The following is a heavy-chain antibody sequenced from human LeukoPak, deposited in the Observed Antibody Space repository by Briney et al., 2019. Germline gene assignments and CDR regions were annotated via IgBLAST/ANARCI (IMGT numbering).Heavy chain of an antibody. CDR2: INGGNGNT. J-gene: IGHJ5*02. CDR1: GYTFTTYA. CDR3: ARGPPRLNWFDP. D-gene: IGHD6-25*01. Sequence: ASVTVSCKASGYTFTTYAMHWVRQAPGQSLEWMGWINGGNGNTKYSQMFQGRVTISRDTSASTAYMELRSLRSEDTALYYCARGPPRLNWFDPWGQGTLVTVSS. V-gene: IGHV1-3*01.